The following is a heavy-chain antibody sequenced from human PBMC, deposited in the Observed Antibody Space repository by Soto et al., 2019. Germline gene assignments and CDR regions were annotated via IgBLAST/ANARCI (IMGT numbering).Heavy chain of an antibody. CDR1: GLTFSSYG. CDR2: TTSDGGNK. CDR3: VKGGSGDY. J-gene: IGHJ4*02. V-gene: IGHV3-30*18. Sequence: GGPLRLPCTSSGLTFSSYGMQWVRQAPGKGLEWVALTTSDGGNKYYADSVKGRFTISRDNSKNTVYLLMNSLRAEDTAVYYCVKGGSGDYWGQGTLVTVSS. D-gene: IGHD5-12*01.